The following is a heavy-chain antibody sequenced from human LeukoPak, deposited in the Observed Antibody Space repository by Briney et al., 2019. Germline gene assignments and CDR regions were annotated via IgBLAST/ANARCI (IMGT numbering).Heavy chain of an antibody. CDR2: ISSSSSTI. CDR1: GFTFSSYS. J-gene: IGHJ4*02. CDR3: AGGHRYCSSTSCSYFDY. Sequence: GGSLRLSCAASGFTFSSYSMNWVRQAPGKGLEWVSYISSSSSTIYYADSVKGRFTISRDNAKNSLYLQMNSLRAEDTAAYYCAGGHRYCSSTSCSYFDYWGQGTLVTVSS. D-gene: IGHD2-2*01. V-gene: IGHV3-48*01.